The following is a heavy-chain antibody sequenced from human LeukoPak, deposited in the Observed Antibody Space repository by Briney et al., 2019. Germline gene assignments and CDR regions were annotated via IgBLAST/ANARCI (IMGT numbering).Heavy chain of an antibody. V-gene: IGHV4-39*07. J-gene: IGHJ5*02. CDR1: GDSIDSVSYY. CDR3: ATEFYDFLSGESWFDP. CDR2: IDYSGRT. D-gene: IGHD3-9*01. Sequence: SETLSLTCSVSGDSIDSVSYYWGWIRQAPGKGPEWIASIDYSGRTFYNPSLRSRVTISVDTSNNDFSLNLTSVTAADTAVYYCATEFYDFLSGESWFDPWGQGALVTVS.